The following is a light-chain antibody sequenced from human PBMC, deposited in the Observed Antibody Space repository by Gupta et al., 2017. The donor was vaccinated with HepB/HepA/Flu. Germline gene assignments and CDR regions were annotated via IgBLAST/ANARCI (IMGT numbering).Light chain of an antibody. Sequence: SYELTQPPSVSVSPGHTASITCSGDKLGNKYACWYRQKPGQSPVLVIYEDTKRPSGIPERFSGSNSGNTATLTISGTQAMDEADYYCQAWDSSTVIFGGGTKLTVL. CDR2: EDT. CDR1: KLGNKY. CDR3: QAWDSSTVI. J-gene: IGLJ2*01. V-gene: IGLV3-1*01.